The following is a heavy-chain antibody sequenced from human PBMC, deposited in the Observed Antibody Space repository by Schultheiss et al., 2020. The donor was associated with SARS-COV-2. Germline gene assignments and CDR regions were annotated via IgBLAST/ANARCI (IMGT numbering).Heavy chain of an antibody. V-gene: IGHV4-31*03. CDR1: GGSISSGGYY. Sequence: SETLSLTCTVSGGSISSGGYYWSWIRQHPGKGLEWIGYIYYSGSTYYNPSLKSRVTISVDTSKNQFSLKLSSVTAADTAVYYCASSQDVYGDYVPMDVWGQGTTVTVSS. D-gene: IGHD4-17*01. CDR3: ASSQDVYGDYVPMDV. J-gene: IGHJ6*02. CDR2: IYYSGST.